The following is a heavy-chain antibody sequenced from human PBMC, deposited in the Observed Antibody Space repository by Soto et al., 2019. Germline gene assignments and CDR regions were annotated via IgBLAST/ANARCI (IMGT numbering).Heavy chain of an antibody. CDR2: IFSNDEK. D-gene: IGHD3-22*01. CDR3: ARAYDSSGYYPAYYFDY. Sequence: QVTLKESGPVLVKPTETLTLTCTVSGFSLSNARMGVSWIRQPPGKALEWLAHIFSNDEKSYSTSLKSRLTISKDTSKSQVVLTMTNMDPVDTATYYCARAYDSSGYYPAYYFDYWGQGTLVTVSS. J-gene: IGHJ4*02. CDR1: GFSLSNARMG. V-gene: IGHV2-26*01.